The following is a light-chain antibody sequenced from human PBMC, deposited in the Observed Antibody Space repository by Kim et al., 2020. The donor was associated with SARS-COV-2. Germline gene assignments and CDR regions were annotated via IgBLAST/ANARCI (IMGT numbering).Light chain of an antibody. V-gene: IGKV3-20*01. CDR2: DIS. CDR1: QNVRSGY. J-gene: IGKJ5*01. CDR3: QQYTSSPIT. Sequence: SPGERSTLSCRDSQNVRSGYLAWYQQKPGQAPRLLMYDISSRATGIPDRFSGSGSGTDFTLTISRLEPDDFAVYYCQQYTSSPITFGQGTRLEIK.